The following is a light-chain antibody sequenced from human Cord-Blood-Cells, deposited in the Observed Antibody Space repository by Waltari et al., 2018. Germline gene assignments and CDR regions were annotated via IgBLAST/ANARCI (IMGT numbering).Light chain of an antibody. CDR3: CSYAGSSTLGV. Sequence: QSALTQPASVSGSPGQSITISCTGTSSDVGRYNLFSWYQQHPGKAPKLMIYEGSKRPSGVSNRFSGSKSGNTASLTISGLQAEDEADYYCCSYAGSSTLGVFGGGTKLTVL. V-gene: IGLV2-23*01. J-gene: IGLJ2*01. CDR2: EGS. CDR1: SSDVGRYNL.